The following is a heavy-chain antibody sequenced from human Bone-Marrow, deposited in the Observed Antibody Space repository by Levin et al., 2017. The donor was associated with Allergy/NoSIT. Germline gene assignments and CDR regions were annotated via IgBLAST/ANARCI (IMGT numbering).Heavy chain of an antibody. CDR2: ISSSGSTI. D-gene: IGHD6-13*01. CDR1: GFPFSSYE. J-gene: IGHJ5*02. CDR3: ARDIVAAAATNWFDP. V-gene: IGHV3-48*03. Sequence: LSLTCAASGFPFSSYEMNWVRQAPGKGLEWVSYISSSGSTIYYADSVKGRFTISRDNAKNSLYLQMNSLRAEDTAVYYCARDIVAAAATNWFDPWGQGTLVTVSS.